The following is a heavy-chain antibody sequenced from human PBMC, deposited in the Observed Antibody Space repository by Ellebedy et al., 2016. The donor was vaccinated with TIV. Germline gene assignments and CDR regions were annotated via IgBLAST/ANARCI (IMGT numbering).Heavy chain of an antibody. D-gene: IGHD7-27*01. CDR1: GFTFSTYG. Sequence: PGGSLRLSCEASGFTFSTYGMNRVRQAPGKGLEWVSGIRTSGSSTYYADSVKGRFTMSRDNFKNTLNLQMNSLRVEDTAVYYCAKGLTGDRGGWGWYFDLWGRGTLVTVSS. J-gene: IGHJ2*01. V-gene: IGHV3-23*01. CDR2: IRTSGSST. CDR3: AKGLTGDRGGWGWYFDL.